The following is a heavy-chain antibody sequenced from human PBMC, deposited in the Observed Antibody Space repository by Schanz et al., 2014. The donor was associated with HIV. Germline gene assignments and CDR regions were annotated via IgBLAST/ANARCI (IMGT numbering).Heavy chain of an antibody. D-gene: IGHD3-10*01. Sequence: QVQMVESGGGVVQPGRSLRLSCAASGFTFSSFGMHWVRQAPGKGLEWVAAMWYDESHKGYADSVKGRFTISRDNSKNTLYLQMNSLRAEDTAVFYCAKSGNGRSLDFWGQGTMLTVSS. CDR3: AKSGNGRSLDF. V-gene: IGHV3-30*18. CDR1: GFTFSSFG. J-gene: IGHJ4*02. CDR2: MWYDESHK.